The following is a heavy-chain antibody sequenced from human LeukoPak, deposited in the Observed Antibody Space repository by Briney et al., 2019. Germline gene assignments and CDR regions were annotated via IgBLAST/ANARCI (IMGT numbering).Heavy chain of an antibody. V-gene: IGHV3-23*01. D-gene: IGHD2-15*01. CDR2: ISGSGDRT. CDR1: GFIFSNYA. Sequence: PGGSLRLSCAASGFIFSNYAMSWVRQAPGKGLEWVAGISGSGDRTYHADSVKGRFTISRDNSKNTLSLQMSSLRAEDTATYYCTKNVPGRAIDYWGQGTLVTVSS. CDR3: TKNVPGRAIDY. J-gene: IGHJ4*02.